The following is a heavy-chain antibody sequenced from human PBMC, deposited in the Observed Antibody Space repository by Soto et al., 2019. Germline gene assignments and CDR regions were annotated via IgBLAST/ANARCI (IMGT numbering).Heavy chain of an antibody. D-gene: IGHD2-15*01. V-gene: IGHV3-9*01. CDR1: GFTFDDYA. CDR3: AKGSRWYCSGGSCYIGGYDI. CDR2: ISWNSGSI. Sequence: PGGSLRLSCAASGFTFDDYAMHWVRQAPGKGLEWVSGISWNSGSIGYADSVKGRFTISRDNAKNSLYLQMNSLRAEDTALYYCAKGSRWYCSGGSCYIGGYDIWGQGTMVTVSS. J-gene: IGHJ3*02.